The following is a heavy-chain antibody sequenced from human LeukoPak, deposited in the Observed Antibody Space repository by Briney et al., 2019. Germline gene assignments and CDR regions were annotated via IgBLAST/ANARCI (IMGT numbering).Heavy chain of an antibody. V-gene: IGHV1-18*01. CDR1: GYIFTVYG. D-gene: IGHD3-3*01. CDR3: ARWRYDFWSGYSDY. CDR2: INTFSGST. Sequence: GASVKVSCKVSGYIFTVYGISWVRQAPGQGLEWMGWINTFSGSTYHAQKFQGRVTMTTDTSTSTAYMDLRSLRSDDTAVYYCARWRYDFWSGYSDYWGQGTLVTVSS. J-gene: IGHJ4*02.